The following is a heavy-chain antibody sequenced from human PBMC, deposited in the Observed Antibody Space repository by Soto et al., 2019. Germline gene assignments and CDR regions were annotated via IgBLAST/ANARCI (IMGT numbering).Heavy chain of an antibody. CDR1: GFTFSSYA. Sequence: EVQLVESGGGLVQPGGSLRLSCAASGFTFSSYAMHWVRQAPGKGLEYVSAISGNGGSTYSANSVKGRFTISRENSKNTLYLQMGSLRAEDMAVFYCARRGYGFYFDYWCQGTLVTVSS. J-gene: IGHJ4*02. CDR3: ARRGYGFYFDY. D-gene: IGHD3-10*01. V-gene: IGHV3-64*01. CDR2: ISGNGGST.